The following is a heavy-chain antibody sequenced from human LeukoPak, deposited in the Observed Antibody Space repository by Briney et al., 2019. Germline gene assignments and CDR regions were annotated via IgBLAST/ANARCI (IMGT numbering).Heavy chain of an antibody. CDR2: ISSSSSYI. Sequence: GGSLRLSCAASGFTFSSYSMNWVRQAPGKGLEWVSSISSSSSYIYYADSVKGRFTTSRDNAKNSLYLQMNSLRAEDTAVYYCASLAVPHFDYWGQGTLVTVSS. CDR3: ASLAVPHFDY. D-gene: IGHD2-15*01. J-gene: IGHJ4*02. V-gene: IGHV3-21*01. CDR1: GFTFSSYS.